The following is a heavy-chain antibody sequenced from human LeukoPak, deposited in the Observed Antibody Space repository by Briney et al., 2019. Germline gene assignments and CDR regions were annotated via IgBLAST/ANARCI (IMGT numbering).Heavy chain of an antibody. CDR3: AKDRYSSGWYSDFDY. CDR2: ISYDGSNK. J-gene: IGHJ4*02. V-gene: IGHV3-30*18. CDR1: GFTFSSYG. D-gene: IGHD6-19*01. Sequence: GRSLRLPCAASGFTFSSYGMHWVRQAPGKGLEWVAVISYDGSNKYYADSVKGRFTISRDNSKNTVYLQMNSLRAEDTAVYYCAKDRYSSGWYSDFDYWGQGTLVTVSS.